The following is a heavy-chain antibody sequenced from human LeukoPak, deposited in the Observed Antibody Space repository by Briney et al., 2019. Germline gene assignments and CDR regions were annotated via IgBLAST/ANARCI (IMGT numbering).Heavy chain of an antibody. J-gene: IGHJ6*02. Sequence: GGSLRLSCAASGFTFSTYSMNWVRQAPGKGLEWVSSISSRSHYIYYTDSVKGRFTISRDNAKNSLYLQMNSLRAEDTAVYYCSGLYNCGMDVWGQGTTVTVSS. CDR2: ISSRSHYI. CDR1: GFTFSTYS. V-gene: IGHV3-21*01. CDR3: SGLYNCGMDV.